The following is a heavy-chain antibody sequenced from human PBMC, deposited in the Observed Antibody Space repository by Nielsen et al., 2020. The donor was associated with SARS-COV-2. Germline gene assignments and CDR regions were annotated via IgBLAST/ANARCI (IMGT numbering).Heavy chain of an antibody. Sequence: GESLKISCAASGFTFSSYWMSWVRQAPGKGLEWVANIKQDGSEKYYVDSVKSRFTISRDNAKNSLYLQMNSLRAEDTALYYCAKGYSSSWSTFDYWGRGTLVTVSS. J-gene: IGHJ4*02. V-gene: IGHV3-7*03. CDR1: GFTFSSYW. CDR2: IKQDGSEK. CDR3: AKGYSSSWSTFDY. D-gene: IGHD6-13*01.